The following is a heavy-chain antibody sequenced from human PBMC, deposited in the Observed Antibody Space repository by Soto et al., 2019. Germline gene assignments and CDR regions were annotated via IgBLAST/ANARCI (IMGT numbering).Heavy chain of an antibody. Sequence: GESLKISCKGSGYSFTSYWIGWVRQMPGKGLECMGIIYPGDSDTRYSPSFQGQVTISADKSISTAYLQWSSVKASDTAMYYCAGGGVRGVITRTRDYYGMDVWGQGTTVTVSS. J-gene: IGHJ6*02. CDR1: GYSFTSYW. CDR3: AGGGVRGVITRTRDYYGMDV. CDR2: IYPGDSDT. V-gene: IGHV5-51*01. D-gene: IGHD3-10*01.